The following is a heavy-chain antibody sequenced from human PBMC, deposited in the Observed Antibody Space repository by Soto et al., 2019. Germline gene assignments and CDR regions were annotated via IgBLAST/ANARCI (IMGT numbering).Heavy chain of an antibody. V-gene: IGHV4-31*03. CDR2: IYYSGST. CDR1: GGSIRSGGYY. Sequence: TLSLTCTVSGGSIRSGGYYWSWIRQHPGKGLEWIGYIYYSGSTYYNPSLKSRVTISVDTSKNQFSLKLSSVTAADTAVYYCAREPSLNWFDPWGQGTLVTVSS. CDR3: AREPSLNWFDP. J-gene: IGHJ5*02.